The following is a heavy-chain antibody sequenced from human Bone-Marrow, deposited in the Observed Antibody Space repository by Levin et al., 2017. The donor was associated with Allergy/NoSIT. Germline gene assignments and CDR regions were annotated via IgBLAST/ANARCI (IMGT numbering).Heavy chain of an antibody. CDR3: AKGDLVGTTTKWFDP. D-gene: IGHD1-26*01. V-gene: IGHV3-23*01. Sequence: GGFLRLSCVGSEFTFSSYTMTWVRQAPGKGLEWVSLISSSGSITYYADSVKGRFTISRDNSKNTLYLQMNSLRVDDTAVYYCAKGDLVGTTTKWFDPWGQGTLVTVSS. CDR2: ISSSGSIT. CDR1: EFTFSSYT. J-gene: IGHJ5*02.